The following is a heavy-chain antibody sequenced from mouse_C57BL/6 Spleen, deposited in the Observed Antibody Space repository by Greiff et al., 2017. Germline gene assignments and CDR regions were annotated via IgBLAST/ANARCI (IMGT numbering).Heavy chain of an antibody. Sequence: EVKLLESGPGLVKPSQSLSFTCSVTGYSITSGYYWNWIRQFPGNKLEWIGYIRYDGSNNYNPSLKNRFSITRDTSKNQFFLKLNSVTTEDTATYYCARENDYDWFAYWGHGTLVTVSA. CDR2: IRYDGSN. V-gene: IGHV3-6*01. CDR1: GYSITSGYY. CDR3: ARENDYDWFAY. D-gene: IGHD2-4*01. J-gene: IGHJ3*01.